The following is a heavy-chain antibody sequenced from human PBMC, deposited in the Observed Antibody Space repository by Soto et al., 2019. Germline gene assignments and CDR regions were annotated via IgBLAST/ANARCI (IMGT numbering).Heavy chain of an antibody. J-gene: IGHJ4*02. CDR1: GYTFTSYY. D-gene: IGHD3-3*01. CDR3: ARSPPLRFLEWLSYYFDY. CDR2: INPSGGST. Sequence: GASVKVSCKASGYTFTSYYMHWVRQAPGQGLEWMGIINPSGGSTSYAQKFQGRVTMTRDTSTSTVHMELSSLRSEDTAVYYCARSPPLRFLEWLSYYFDYWGQGTLVTVSS. V-gene: IGHV1-46*01.